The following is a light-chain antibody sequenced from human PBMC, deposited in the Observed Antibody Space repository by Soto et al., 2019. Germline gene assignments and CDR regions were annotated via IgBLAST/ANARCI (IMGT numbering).Light chain of an antibody. CDR3: QQFSSYPLT. Sequence: EIVMTQSPGTLSLSPGERATLSCRTSQSFSSNYLAWYQQKPGQAPRLLIYGASSRATGIPGRFSGGGSGTDFTLTISRLEPEDFAVYYCQQFSSYPLTFGGGTKVDI. J-gene: IGKJ4*01. V-gene: IGKV3-20*01. CDR2: GAS. CDR1: QSFSSNY.